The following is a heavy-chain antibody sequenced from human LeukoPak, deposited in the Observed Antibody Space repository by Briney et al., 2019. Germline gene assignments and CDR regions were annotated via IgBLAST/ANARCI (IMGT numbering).Heavy chain of an antibody. D-gene: IGHD3-16*02. Sequence: GGSLRLSCAASGFTFSTHSMNWVRQAPGKGLEWVSAISGSGGSTYYADSVKGRFTISRDNSKNTLYLQMNSLRAEDTAVYYCAKDVRSPLPPGIDYWGQGTLVTVSS. V-gene: IGHV3-23*01. J-gene: IGHJ4*02. CDR1: GFTFSTHS. CDR3: AKDVRSPLPPGIDY. CDR2: ISGSGGST.